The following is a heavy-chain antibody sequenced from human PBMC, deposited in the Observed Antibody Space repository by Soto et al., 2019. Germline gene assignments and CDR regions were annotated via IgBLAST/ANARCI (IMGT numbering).Heavy chain of an antibody. Sequence: QITLKESGPTVVKPTQTLTLTCSLSGFSLNTGGVGADWIRQPPGKALEWLAVIYWDDDKSWNPSLRDRLTINRDASDDQVVLTVTNMDPVDTGTYYCARRRGGFGGGWTTPYFDYWGQGTLLTVSS. CDR2: IYWDDDK. CDR3: ARRRGGFGGGWTTPYFDY. CDR1: GFSLNTGGVG. J-gene: IGHJ4*02. D-gene: IGHD6-19*01. V-gene: IGHV2-5*02.